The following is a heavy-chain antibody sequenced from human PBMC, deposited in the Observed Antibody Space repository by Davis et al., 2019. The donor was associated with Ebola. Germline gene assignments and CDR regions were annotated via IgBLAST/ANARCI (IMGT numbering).Heavy chain of an antibody. J-gene: IGHJ4*02. D-gene: IGHD2-8*01. Sequence: PGGSLRLSCAASGFTFSSYAMSWVRQAPGKGLEWVAVISYDGSDKYYADSVKGRFTISRDNSRDTLYLQMNSLRAEDTAVYYCAKGRDCTNGICYSDYWGQGTLVTVSS. CDR2: ISYDGSDK. CDR1: GFTFSSYA. CDR3: AKGRDCTNGICYSDY. V-gene: IGHV3-30*18.